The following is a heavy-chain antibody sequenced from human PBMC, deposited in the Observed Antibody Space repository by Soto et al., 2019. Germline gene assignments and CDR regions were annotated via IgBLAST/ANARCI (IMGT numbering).Heavy chain of an antibody. Sequence: PGGSLRLSCAASGFTFSSYEMSWARQAPGKGLEWVSYISSSASTIYYADSVKGRFTISRDNAKNSLYLQMNSLRAEGTAVYYCARELGYCSSTRCYNWFDPWGQGTLVTVS. J-gene: IGHJ5*02. V-gene: IGHV3-48*03. CDR1: GFTFSSYE. D-gene: IGHD2-2*01. CDR2: ISSSASTI. CDR3: ARELGYCSSTRCYNWFDP.